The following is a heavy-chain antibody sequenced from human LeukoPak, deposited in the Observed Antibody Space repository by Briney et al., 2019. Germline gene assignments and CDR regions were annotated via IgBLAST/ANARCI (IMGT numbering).Heavy chain of an antibody. CDR2: IYYSGRT. V-gene: IGHV4-39*07. CDR3: ARDQATIILGYFDY. Sequence: SETLSLTCTVSGGSININTYYWGWIRQPPGKGLEWIGTIYYSGRTYYNPSLKSRVTISVDTSKNQFSLKLSSVTAADTAVYYCARDQATIILGYFDYWGQGTLVTVSS. CDR1: GGSININTYY. J-gene: IGHJ4*02. D-gene: IGHD1-26*01.